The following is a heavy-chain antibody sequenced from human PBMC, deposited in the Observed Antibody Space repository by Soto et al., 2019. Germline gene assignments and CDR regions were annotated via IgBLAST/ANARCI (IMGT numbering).Heavy chain of an antibody. V-gene: IGHV3-23*01. CDR1: GFTFSSYA. D-gene: IGHD6-6*01. CDR2: ISGSGGST. CDR3: AKGLYSSSPLNYFDY. Sequence: GGSLRPSCAVSGFTFSSYAMSWDRQAPGKGLEWVSAISGSGGSTYYADSVKGRFTISRDNSKNTLYLQMNSLRAEDTAVYYCAKGLYSSSPLNYFDYWGQGTLVTVSS. J-gene: IGHJ4*02.